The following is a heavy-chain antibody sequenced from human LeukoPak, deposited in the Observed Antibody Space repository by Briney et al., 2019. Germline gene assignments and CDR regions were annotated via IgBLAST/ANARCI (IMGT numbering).Heavy chain of an antibody. CDR2: IYYSGST. CDR3: ARGPLDDFWSGYLPNIFFDY. V-gene: IGHV4-59*01. CDR1: GGSISSYY. D-gene: IGHD3-3*01. Sequence: SETLSLTCTVSGGSISSYYWSWIRQPPGKGLEWIGYIYYSGSTNYNPSLKSRVTISVDTSKNQFSLKLSSVTAADTAVYYCARGPLDDFWSGYLPNIFFDYWGQGTLVTVSS. J-gene: IGHJ4*02.